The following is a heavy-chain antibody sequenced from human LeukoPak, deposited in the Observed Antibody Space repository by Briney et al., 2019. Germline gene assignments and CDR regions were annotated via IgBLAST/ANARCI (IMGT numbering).Heavy chain of an antibody. CDR3: ARHPTELRFFPARNWGWFDP. V-gene: IGHV1-69*04. D-gene: IGHD3-3*01. CDR1: GGTFSSYA. Sequence: HVASVKVSCKASGGTFSSYAISWVRQAPGQGLEWMGRIIPILGIANYAQNFQGRVTITTDESTRTAYMELSSLRSEDTAVYYCARHPTELRFFPARNWGWFDPWGQGTLVTVSS. J-gene: IGHJ5*02. CDR2: IIPILGIA.